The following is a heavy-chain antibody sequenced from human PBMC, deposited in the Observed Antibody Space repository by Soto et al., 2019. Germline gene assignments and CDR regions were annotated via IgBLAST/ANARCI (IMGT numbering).Heavy chain of an antibody. D-gene: IGHD3-22*01. CDR3: ARGRGWLLVYYYYYMDV. CDR1: GGSFSGYY. V-gene: IGHV4-34*01. J-gene: IGHJ6*03. CDR2: INHSGST. Sequence: SETLSLTCAVYGGSFSGYYWSWIRQPPGKGLEWIGEINHSGSTNYNPSLKSRVTISVDTSKNQLSLKLSSVTAADTAVYYCARGRGWLLVYYYYYMDVWGKGTTVTVSS.